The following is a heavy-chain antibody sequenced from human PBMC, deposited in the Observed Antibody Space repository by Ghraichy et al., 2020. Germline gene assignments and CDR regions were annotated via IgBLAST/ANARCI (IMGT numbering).Heavy chain of an antibody. V-gene: IGHV3-49*03. CDR1: GFTFGDYA. D-gene: IGHD6-13*01. J-gene: IGHJ6*02. CDR3: TRAGSSSWYGMDV. Sequence: GGSLRLSCTASGFTFGDYAMSWFRQAPGKGLEWVGFIRSKAYGGTTEYAASVKGRFTISRDDSKSIAYLQMNSLKTEDTAVYYCTRAGSSSWYGMDVWGQGTTVTVSS. CDR2: IRSKAYGGTT.